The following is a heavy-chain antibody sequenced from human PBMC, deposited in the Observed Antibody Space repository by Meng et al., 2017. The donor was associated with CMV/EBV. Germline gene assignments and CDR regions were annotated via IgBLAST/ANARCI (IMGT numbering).Heavy chain of an antibody. CDR1: GFTFSSYS. CDR3: ARDIRVGWELRINAFDI. CDR2: ISSSSSYI. Sequence: GESLKISCAASGFTFSSYSMNWVCQAPGKGLEWVSSISSSSSYIYYADSVKGRFTISRDNAKNSLYLQMNSLRAEDTAVYYCARDIRVGWELRINAFDIWGQGTMVTVSS. D-gene: IGHD1-26*01. V-gene: IGHV3-21*01. J-gene: IGHJ3*02.